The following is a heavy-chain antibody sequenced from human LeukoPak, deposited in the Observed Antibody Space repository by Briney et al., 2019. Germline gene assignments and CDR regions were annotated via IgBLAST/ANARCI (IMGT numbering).Heavy chain of an antibody. CDR2: IDQSRST. CDR3: AASSHLGSYHWFDP. Sequence: SETLSLTCAVYGASFSDHYWTWIRQPPGKGLEWIGEIDQSRSTKCNASLKGRITISLDTSKNQFSLDLTSVTAADTAIYYCAASSHLGSYHWFDPWGQGTPVTVSS. V-gene: IGHV4-34*01. CDR1: GASFSDHY. D-gene: IGHD3-16*01. J-gene: IGHJ5*02.